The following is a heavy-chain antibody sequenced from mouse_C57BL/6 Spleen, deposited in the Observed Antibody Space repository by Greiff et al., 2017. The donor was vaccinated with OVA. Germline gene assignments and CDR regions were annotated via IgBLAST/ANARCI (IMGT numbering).Heavy chain of an antibody. V-gene: IGHV10-1*01. CDR2: IRSKSNNYAT. Sequence: EVQLVESGGGLVQPKGSLKLSCAASGFSFNTYAMNWVRQAPGKGLEWVARIRSKSNNYATYYADSVKDRFTISRDDSESMLYLQMNNLKTEDTAMYYCVTYYSNYGWYFDVWGTGTTVTVSS. CDR3: VTYYSNYGWYFDV. D-gene: IGHD2-5*01. CDR1: GFSFNTYA. J-gene: IGHJ1*03.